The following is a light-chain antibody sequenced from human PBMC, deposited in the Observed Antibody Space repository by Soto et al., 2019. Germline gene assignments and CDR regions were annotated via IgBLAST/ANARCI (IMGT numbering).Light chain of an antibody. CDR1: QSVSSNN. J-gene: IGKJ5*01. V-gene: IGKV3-20*01. CDR3: QQYGSSQGST. Sequence: EIVLTQSPGTLSLSPGERATLSCRASQSVSSNNLAWYQQRPGQAPRLLIYGASSRATGIPDRFSGSGSGTDFTLTISRLEPEDFAVYYCQQYGSSQGSTVGQGTRLESK. CDR2: GAS.